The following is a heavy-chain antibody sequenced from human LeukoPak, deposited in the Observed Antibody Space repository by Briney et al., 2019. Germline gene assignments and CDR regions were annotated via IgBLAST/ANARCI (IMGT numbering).Heavy chain of an antibody. D-gene: IGHD4-11*01. CDR3: ANEYSKGDV. CDR1: GFTFPNYV. CDR2: ISGSGGNT. J-gene: IGHJ3*01. Sequence: GGSLRLSCAASGFTFPNYVMSWVRQAPGKGLEWVSAISGSGGNTYYADSVKGRFTISRDNSKNTLYLQMNSLRAEGAAVYYCANEYSKGDVWGQGTVVTVSS. V-gene: IGHV3-23*01.